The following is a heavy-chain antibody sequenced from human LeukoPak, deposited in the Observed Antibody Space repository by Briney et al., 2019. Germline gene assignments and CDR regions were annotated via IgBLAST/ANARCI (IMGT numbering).Heavy chain of an antibody. D-gene: IGHD3-22*01. V-gene: IGHV3-64*01. CDR1: GFTFGSYA. J-gene: IGHJ4*02. Sequence: EPGGSLRLSCAASGFTFGSYAMHWVRQAPGRGLEYVSAISSNGGSTYYANSVKGRFTISRDNSKNTLYLQMGSLRAEDMAVYYCARDSDSSGYYHLGYWGQGTLVTVSS. CDR2: ISSNGGST. CDR3: ARDSDSSGYYHLGY.